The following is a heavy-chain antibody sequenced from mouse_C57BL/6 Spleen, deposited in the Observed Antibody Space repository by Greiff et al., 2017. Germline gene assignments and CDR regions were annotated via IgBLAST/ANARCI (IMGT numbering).Heavy chain of an antibody. J-gene: IGHJ1*03. V-gene: IGHV5-2*01. CDR3: ARGSDYRYWYFDV. D-gene: IGHD2-4*01. Sequence: DVKLVESGGGLVQPGESLKLSCESNEYEFPSHDMSWVRKTPEKRLELVAAINSDGGSTYYPDTMERRFIISRDNTKKTLYLQMSSLRSEDTALYYCARGSDYRYWYFDVWGTGTTVTVSS. CDR1: EYEFPSHD. CDR2: INSDGGST.